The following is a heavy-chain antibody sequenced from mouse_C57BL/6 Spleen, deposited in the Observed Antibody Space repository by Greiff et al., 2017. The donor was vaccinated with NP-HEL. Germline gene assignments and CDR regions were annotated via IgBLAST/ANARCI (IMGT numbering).Heavy chain of an antibody. Sequence: VQLQQPGAELVKPGASVKLSCKASGYTFTGYWMQWVKQRPGQGLEWIGEIDPSDSYTNYNQKFKGKATLTVDTSSSTAYMQLSSLTSEDSAVYYCARYYYGSSYDWYFDVWGTGTTVTVSS. CDR3: ARYYYGSSYDWYFDV. V-gene: IGHV1-50*01. CDR2: IDPSDSYT. CDR1: GYTFTGYW. J-gene: IGHJ1*03. D-gene: IGHD1-1*01.